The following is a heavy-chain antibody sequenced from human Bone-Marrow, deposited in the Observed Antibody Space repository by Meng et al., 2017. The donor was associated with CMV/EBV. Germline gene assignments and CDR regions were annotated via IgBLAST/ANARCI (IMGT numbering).Heavy chain of an antibody. D-gene: IGHD2-15*01. CDR2: IYYSAST. J-gene: IGHJ4*02. Sequence: SCCSISRGVYYWSWIRQHPGQGLECIGYIYYSASTYYYPSLKSRVTISVGTSYNHFSLKLSSVTAADTAVYYCARAADSPWPMFDYWGQGTLVTVSS. V-gene: IGHV4-31*02. CDR1: CCSISRGVYY. CDR3: ARAADSPWPMFDY.